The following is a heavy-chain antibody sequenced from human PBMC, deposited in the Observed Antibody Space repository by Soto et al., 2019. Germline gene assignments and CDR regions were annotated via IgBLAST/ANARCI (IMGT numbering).Heavy chain of an antibody. CDR2: IKQDGSEK. V-gene: IGHV3-7*01. D-gene: IGHD2-2*01. CDR1: GFTFSSYW. J-gene: IGHJ6*03. Sequence: GGSLRLSCAASGFTFSSYWMSWVRQAPGKGLEWVANIKQDGSEKYYVDSVKGRFTISRDNAKNSLYLQMNSLRAEDTAVYYCAALYCSSTSCYQDYYIDVWGKGTTVTVSS. CDR3: AALYCSSTSCYQDYYIDV.